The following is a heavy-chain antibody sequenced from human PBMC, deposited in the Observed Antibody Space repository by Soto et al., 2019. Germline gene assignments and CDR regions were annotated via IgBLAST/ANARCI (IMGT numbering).Heavy chain of an antibody. D-gene: IGHD6-13*01. Sequence: EVQVVESGGGLVQPGGSLRLSCAASGFTFSGYWMSWVRQAPGKGLEWVASIKADGSENYYVDSVKGRFTISRDSANNSLYLQMNSLRVEDTAVYYCARGGSNTFDYWGQGTLVTVSS. V-gene: IGHV3-7*03. CDR2: IKADGSEN. CDR3: ARGGSNTFDY. J-gene: IGHJ4*02. CDR1: GFTFSGYW.